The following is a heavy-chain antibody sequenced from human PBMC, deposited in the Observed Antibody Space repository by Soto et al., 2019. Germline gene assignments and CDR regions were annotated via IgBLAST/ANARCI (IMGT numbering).Heavy chain of an antibody. CDR2: IIPIFGTA. CDR1: GGTFSSYA. V-gene: IGHV1-69*12. D-gene: IGHD2-2*01. Sequence: QVQLVQSGAEVKKPGSSVKVSCKASGGTFSSYAISWVRQAPGQGLEWMGGIIPIFGTANYARKFQGRVTITADESTSTAYMELSSLRSEDTAVYYCARVRVVLVPAASPYYYGMDVWGQGTTVTVSS. J-gene: IGHJ6*02. CDR3: ARVRVVLVPAASPYYYGMDV.